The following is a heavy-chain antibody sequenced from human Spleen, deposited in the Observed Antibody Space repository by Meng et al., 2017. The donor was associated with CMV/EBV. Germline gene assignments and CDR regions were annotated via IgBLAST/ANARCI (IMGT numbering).Heavy chain of an antibody. CDR3: ARGDYDILTGFYFYYGMDV. CDR1: GITFEDYG. Sequence: GESLKISCAASGITFEDYGMSWIRQAPGKGLEWVSYISSSGGTIYYADSVKGRFTISRDNAKNSLSLQMNSLRAEDTAVYYCARGDYDILTGFYFYYGMDVWGQGTTVTVSS. D-gene: IGHD3-9*01. CDR2: ISSSGGTI. V-gene: IGHV3-11*04. J-gene: IGHJ6*02.